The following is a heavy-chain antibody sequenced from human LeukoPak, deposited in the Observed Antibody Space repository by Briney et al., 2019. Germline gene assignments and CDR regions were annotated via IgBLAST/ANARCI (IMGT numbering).Heavy chain of an antibody. V-gene: IGHV3-48*04. Sequence: GGSLRLSCAASGFTFSTYSMNWVRQAPGKGLEWVSFISSGSSTIYYADSVKGRFTISRDNAKNSLYLQMNSLRAEDTAVYYCARLTTTVTTPFDYWGQGTLVTVSS. D-gene: IGHD4-17*01. CDR2: ISSGSSTI. CDR1: GFTFSTYS. CDR3: ARLTTTVTTPFDY. J-gene: IGHJ4*02.